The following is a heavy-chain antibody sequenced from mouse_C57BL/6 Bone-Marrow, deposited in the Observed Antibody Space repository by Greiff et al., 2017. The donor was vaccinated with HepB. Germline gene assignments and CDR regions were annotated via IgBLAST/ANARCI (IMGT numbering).Heavy chain of an antibody. CDR3: TTWGWLLQRFAY. D-gene: IGHD2-3*01. V-gene: IGHV14-4*01. J-gene: IGHJ3*01. CDR2: IDPENGDT. Sequence: EVQLQQSGAELVRPGASVKLSCTASGFNFKDDYMHWVKQRPEQGLEWIGWIDPENGDTEYASKFKGKATITADTSSNTAYLQLSSLTSEDTAVYYCTTWGWLLQRFAYWGQGTLVTVSA. CDR1: GFNFKDDY.